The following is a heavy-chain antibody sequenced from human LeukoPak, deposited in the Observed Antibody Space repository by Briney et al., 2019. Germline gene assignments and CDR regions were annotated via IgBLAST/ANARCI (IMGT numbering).Heavy chain of an antibody. CDR1: GYTFTGYY. CDR2: INPNSGGT. J-gene: IGHJ4*02. V-gene: IGHV1-2*04. CDR3: ARSSPAYSSSPDFDY. D-gene: IGHD6-13*01. Sequence: ASVKVSCKASGYTFTGYYMHWVRQAPGQGLEWMGWINPNSGGTNYAQKFQGWVTMTRDTSISTAYMELSRLRSDDAAVYYCARSSPAYSSSPDFDYWGQGTLVTVSS.